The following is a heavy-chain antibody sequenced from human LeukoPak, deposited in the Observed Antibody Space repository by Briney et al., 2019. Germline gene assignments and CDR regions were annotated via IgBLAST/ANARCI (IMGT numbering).Heavy chain of an antibody. Sequence: PGGSVRLSCAASVFTFSSYGMHWVRQAPGEGLEWVAFIRYDGSNEYYADSVKGRLTIPGDNSNNTLYLQLKGLRTEDTAVYYCAKDADSYYGSGNSMDVWGKGITVTISS. V-gene: IGHV3-30*02. CDR2: IRYDGSNE. CDR3: AKDADSYYGSGNSMDV. J-gene: IGHJ6*03. D-gene: IGHD3-10*01. CDR1: VFTFSSYG.